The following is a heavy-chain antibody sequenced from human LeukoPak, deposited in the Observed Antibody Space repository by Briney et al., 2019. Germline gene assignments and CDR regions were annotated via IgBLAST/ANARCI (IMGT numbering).Heavy chain of an antibody. Sequence: GGSLRLSCAASGFTFSSYSMNWVRQPPGKGLEWVSYISSSTTRINYADSVKGRFTISRDNARNSLYLQMNSLRAEDTAVYYCARGGLAAANDAFDIWGQGTMVTVTS. CDR1: GFTFSSYS. CDR2: ISSSTTRI. D-gene: IGHD6-13*01. J-gene: IGHJ3*02. CDR3: ARGGLAAANDAFDI. V-gene: IGHV3-48*04.